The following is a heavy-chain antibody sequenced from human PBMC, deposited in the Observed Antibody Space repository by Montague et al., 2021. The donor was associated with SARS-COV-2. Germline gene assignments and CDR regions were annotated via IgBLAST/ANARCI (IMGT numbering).Heavy chain of an antibody. V-gene: IGHV4-59*08. CDR3: ARQITMVREPFDS. D-gene: IGHD3-10*01. Sequence: SETLSLTCTVAGDSVSRSYWNWIRQSPGKGLEWIGNIYYYGSVNXNPSRKSRLSISLDTSKNQLSLTLTSVTAADTATYYCARQITMVREPFDSWGQGTLVLVSS. CDR1: GDSVSRSY. CDR2: IYYYGSV. J-gene: IGHJ4*02.